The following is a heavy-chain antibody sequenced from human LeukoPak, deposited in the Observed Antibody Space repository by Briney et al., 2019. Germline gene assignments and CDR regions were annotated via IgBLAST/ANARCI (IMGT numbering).Heavy chain of an antibody. J-gene: IGHJ4*02. CDR1: GFTFSSYG. Sequence: PGGTLRLSCAASGFTFSSYGMSWVRQAPGKGLEWVSAISGSGGSTYYADSVKGRFTISRDNSKNTLYLQMNSLRAEDTAVYYCAKDSLQPVTYFDYWGQGTLVTVSS. V-gene: IGHV3-23*01. CDR3: AKDSLQPVTYFDY. D-gene: IGHD5-18*01. CDR2: ISGSGGST.